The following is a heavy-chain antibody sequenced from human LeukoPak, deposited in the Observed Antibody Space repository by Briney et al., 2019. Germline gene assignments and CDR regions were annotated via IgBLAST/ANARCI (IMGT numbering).Heavy chain of an antibody. CDR3: ARSDWSADFDY. CDR2: INPNSGGT. CDR1: GYTFTGYY. J-gene: IGHJ4*02. V-gene: IGHV1-2*04. D-gene: IGHD2-21*01. Sequence: ASVKVSCKASGYTFTGYYMHWVRQAPGQGLEWMGWINPNSGGTNYAQKFQGWVTMIRDTSISTAYMELSRLRSDDTAVYYCARSDWSADFDYWGQGTLVTVSS.